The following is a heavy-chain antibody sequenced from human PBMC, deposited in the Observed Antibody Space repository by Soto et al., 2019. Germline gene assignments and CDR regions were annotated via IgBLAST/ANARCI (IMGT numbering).Heavy chain of an antibody. D-gene: IGHD1-1*01. Sequence: QVQLVESGGGVVQPGRSLRLSCAASGFTFSYHALNWVRQAPGKGLEWVAVISYDGDNKYIAESVKGRFTISRDNSTNTVSLQMISLRAEDTAMYFCARGTTTSAFSAMDVWGQGTTVTVSS. CDR2: ISYDGDNK. J-gene: IGHJ6*02. V-gene: IGHV3-30-3*01. CDR3: ARGTTTSAFSAMDV. CDR1: GFTFSYHA.